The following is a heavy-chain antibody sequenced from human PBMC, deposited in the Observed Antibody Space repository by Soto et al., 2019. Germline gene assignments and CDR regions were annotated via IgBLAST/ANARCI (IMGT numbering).Heavy chain of an antibody. CDR2: IHDDGSIT. Sequence: GWSLRLSCASSVFTFISYWMHWVRQAPGKGLVWVARIHDDGSITNYADSVKGRFTISRDNAKNTLYLQMNSLRAEGTAVYYCGRVPAAAAGIGIDHWGQGILVTVSS. D-gene: IGHD6-13*01. V-gene: IGHV3-74*01. CDR1: VFTFISYW. J-gene: IGHJ4*02. CDR3: GRVPAAAAGIGIDH.